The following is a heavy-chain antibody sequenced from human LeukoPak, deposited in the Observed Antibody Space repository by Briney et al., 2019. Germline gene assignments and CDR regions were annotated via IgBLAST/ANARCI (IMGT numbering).Heavy chain of an antibody. CDR1: GFTFSSYS. Sequence: PGGSLRLSCAASGFTFSSYSMNWVRQAPGKGLEWVSYISSSSSTIYYADSVKGRFTISRDNAKNSLYLQMNSLRAEDTAVYYCASLYGDVDTAMVKADYWGKGTLVTVSS. V-gene: IGHV3-48*01. CDR3: ASLYGDVDTAMVKADY. CDR2: ISSSSSTI. D-gene: IGHD5-18*01. J-gene: IGHJ4*02.